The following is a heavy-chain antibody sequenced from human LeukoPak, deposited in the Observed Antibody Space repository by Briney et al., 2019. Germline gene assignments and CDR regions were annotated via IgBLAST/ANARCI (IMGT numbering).Heavy chain of an antibody. Sequence: PSETLSLTCNVSGGSMSGGGYYWGWIRQPPGKGLDWVGSLYSTTGSTYYNPSLKSRVSISLDTSKNQFSLNLTSVTAADTAVYYCASRIVYDSSGYYPDYWGQGTLVTVSS. CDR2: LYSTTGST. V-gene: IGHV4-39*01. D-gene: IGHD3-22*01. J-gene: IGHJ4*02. CDR3: ASRIVYDSSGYYPDY. CDR1: GGSMSGGGYY.